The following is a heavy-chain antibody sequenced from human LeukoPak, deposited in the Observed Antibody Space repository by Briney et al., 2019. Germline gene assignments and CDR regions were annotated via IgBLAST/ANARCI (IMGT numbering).Heavy chain of an antibody. CDR2: IIPIFGTA. CDR1: GGTFSSYA. D-gene: IGHD5-18*01. J-gene: IGHJ5*02. Sequence: EASVKVSCKASGGTFSSYAISWVRQAPGQGVEWMGGIIPIFGTANYTQKFQGRVTITADESTSTAYMELSSLRSEDTAVYYCARRGYSYGYSDWFDPWGQGTLVTVSS. CDR3: ARRGYSYGYSDWFDP. V-gene: IGHV1-69*13.